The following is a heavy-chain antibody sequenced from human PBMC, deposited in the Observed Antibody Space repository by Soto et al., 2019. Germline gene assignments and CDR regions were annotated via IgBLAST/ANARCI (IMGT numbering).Heavy chain of an antibody. Sequence: QLQLQESGSGLVKPSQTLSLTCAVSGGSISSGGYSWSWIRQPPGKGLEWIGYIYHSGSTYYNPALQSRVTXXVXWSKNQFSLNLSSVTAADTAVYYCARGMTTVTTYDYWGQGTLVTVSS. CDR1: GGSISSGGYS. D-gene: IGHD4-4*01. J-gene: IGHJ4*02. V-gene: IGHV4-30-2*01. CDR2: IYHSGST. CDR3: ARGMTTVTTYDY.